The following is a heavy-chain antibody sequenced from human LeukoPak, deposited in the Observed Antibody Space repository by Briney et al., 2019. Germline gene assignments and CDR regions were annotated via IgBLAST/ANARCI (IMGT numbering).Heavy chain of an antibody. CDR3: ARGKWNYPYDY. D-gene: IGHD1-7*01. CDR2: ISDSGGST. CDR1: GFTFRTYA. J-gene: IGHJ4*02. Sequence: GGSLRLSCAASGFTFRTYAMSWVRQAPGKGLEWVSIISDSGGSTYYADSVKGRFTISRDNSKNTLYLQMNSLRAEDTAVYYCARGKWNYPYDYGGQGTLVTVSS. V-gene: IGHV3-23*01.